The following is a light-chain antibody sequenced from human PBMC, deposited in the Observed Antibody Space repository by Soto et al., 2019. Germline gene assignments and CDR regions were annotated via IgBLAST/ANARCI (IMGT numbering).Light chain of an antibody. J-gene: IGKJ4*01. V-gene: IGKV1-39*01. CDR3: QQSYSTPLT. Sequence: DIQMTQSPSSLSASVGARVTITCRASQSISSYLNWYQQKPGKAPKLLIYDASSLQSGVPSRFSGSGSGTDFTLTISNLQPEDFATYYCQQSYSTPLTFGGGTKVEIK. CDR2: DAS. CDR1: QSISSY.